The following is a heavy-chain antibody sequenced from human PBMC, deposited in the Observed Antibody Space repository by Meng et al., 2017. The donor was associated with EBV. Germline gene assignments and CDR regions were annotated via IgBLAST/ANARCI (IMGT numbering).Heavy chain of an antibody. CDR3: ARDRTSNRFDY. Sequence: VQLGEPGGGPVQPGESLRPSCAASGFTLRSYSMNWVRLAPGKGVEWVSSISSNSIDIYYADLVKARFTISRDNAKNSLFLQMNSLRAEDTAVYYCARDRTSNRFDYWGQGTLVTVAS. CDR2: ISSNSIDI. V-gene: IGHV3-21*01. J-gene: IGHJ4*02. CDR1: GFTLRSYS. D-gene: IGHD2-8*01.